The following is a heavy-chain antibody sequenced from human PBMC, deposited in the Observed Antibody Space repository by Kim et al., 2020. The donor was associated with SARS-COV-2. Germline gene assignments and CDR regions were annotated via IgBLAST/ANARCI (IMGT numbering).Heavy chain of an antibody. V-gene: IGHV1-8*01. J-gene: IGHJ4*02. Sequence: ASVKVSCKASGYTFTSYDINWVRQATGQGLEWMGWMNPNSGNTGYAQKFQGRVTMTRNTSISTAYMELSSLRSEDTAVYYCARGLAGFNQVRPKTIMRNNRYYFDYWGQGTLVTVSS. CDR2: MNPNSGNT. CDR3: ARGLAGFNQVRPKTIMRNNRYYFDY. D-gene: IGHD3-10*01. CDR1: GYTFTSYD.